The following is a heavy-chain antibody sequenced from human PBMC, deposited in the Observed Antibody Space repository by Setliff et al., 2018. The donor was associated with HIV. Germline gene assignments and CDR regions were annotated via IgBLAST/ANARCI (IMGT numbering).Heavy chain of an antibody. D-gene: IGHD4-17*01. V-gene: IGHV5-51*01. CDR1: GYNFTIFW. J-gene: IGHJ4*02. CDR3: ARPGGSYGDYGWYLRF. CDR2: IYPVDSDT. Sequence: PGASLKISCKGSGYNFTIFWIGWVRQMPGKGLEWMVSIYPVDSDTRYSPSLQGHVTISADKSINTAYLQWDNLRASDTAMYYCARPGGSYGDYGWYLRFWGQGTLVTVSS.